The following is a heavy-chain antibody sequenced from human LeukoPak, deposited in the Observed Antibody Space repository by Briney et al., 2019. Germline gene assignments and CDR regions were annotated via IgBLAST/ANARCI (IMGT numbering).Heavy chain of an antibody. Sequence: ASVKVSCKASGYTFTRYDINWAGQAAGQGGEGMGWMNPKRGNTGYAQKFQGRVTMTRNTSISTAYMELSSLRSDDTAVYYCARVAAAGISDDYWGQGTLVTVSS. CDR3: ARVAAAGISDDY. D-gene: IGHD6-13*01. J-gene: IGHJ4*02. CDR1: GYTFTRYD. V-gene: IGHV1-8*01. CDR2: MNPKRGNT.